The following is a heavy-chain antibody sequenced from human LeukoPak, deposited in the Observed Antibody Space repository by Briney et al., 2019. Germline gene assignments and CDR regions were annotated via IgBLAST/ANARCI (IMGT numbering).Heavy chain of an antibody. Sequence: GGSLRLSCAASGFTFSSYSMNWVRQAPGKGLEWVSSISTRDNYIYYADSVKGRFTISRDYAKNSLYLQMNSLRAEDTAVYYCARGSTSREGGYFVDVWGKGTTVAVSS. J-gene: IGHJ6*03. D-gene: IGHD2-2*01. V-gene: IGHV3-21*06. CDR2: ISTRDNYI. CDR1: GFTFSSYS. CDR3: ARGSTSREGGYFVDV.